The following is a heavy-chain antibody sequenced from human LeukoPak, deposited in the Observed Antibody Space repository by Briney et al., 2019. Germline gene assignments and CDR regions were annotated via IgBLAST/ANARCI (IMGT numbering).Heavy chain of an antibody. Sequence: SETLSLTYTVSGGSISSYYWSWIRQPPGKGLEWIGYIYYSGSTNYNPSLKSRVTISVDTSKNQFSLKLSSVTAADTAVYYCARQGKTGYRYGHVVGYYFDYWGQGTLVTVSS. V-gene: IGHV4-59*08. D-gene: IGHD5-18*01. CDR1: GGSISSYY. J-gene: IGHJ4*02. CDR2: IYYSGST. CDR3: ARQGKTGYRYGHVVGYYFDY.